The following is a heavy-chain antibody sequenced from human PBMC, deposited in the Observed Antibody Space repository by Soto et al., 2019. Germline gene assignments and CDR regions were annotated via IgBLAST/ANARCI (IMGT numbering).Heavy chain of an antibody. V-gene: IGHV4-31*03. J-gene: IGHJ3*02. Sequence: PSETLSLTCTVSGGSISSGGYYWSWIRQHPGKGLEWIGYIYYSGSTYYNPSLKSRVTISVDTSKNQFSLKLSSVTAADTAVYYCAISLSYYYDSSNAFDIWGQGTMVTVS. D-gene: IGHD3-22*01. CDR3: AISLSYYYDSSNAFDI. CDR1: GGSISSGGYY. CDR2: IYYSGST.